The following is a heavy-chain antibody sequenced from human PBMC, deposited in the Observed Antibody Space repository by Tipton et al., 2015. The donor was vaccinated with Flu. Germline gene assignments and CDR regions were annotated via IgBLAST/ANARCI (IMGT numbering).Heavy chain of an antibody. CDR2: IYQSGTT. CDR3: AKGGTVRNGMDV. J-gene: IGHJ6*02. Sequence: TLSLTCTVSGHSISSGYYWGWIRQPPGKGLEWIGSIYQSGTTYYNPSLKSRVTISVDTSRNQFSLKLSSVTAADTAVYYCAKGGTVRNGMDVWGQGTTVTVPS. CDR1: GHSISSGYY. V-gene: IGHV4-38-2*02. D-gene: IGHD4-11*01.